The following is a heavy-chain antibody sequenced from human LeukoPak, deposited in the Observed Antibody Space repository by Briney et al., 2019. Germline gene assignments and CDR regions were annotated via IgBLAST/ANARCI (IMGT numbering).Heavy chain of an antibody. D-gene: IGHD3-10*02. V-gene: IGHV3-48*03. CDR3: AELGITMIGGV. CDR1: GFTFSSYE. Sequence: HTGGSLRLSCAGSGFTFSSYEMNWVRQAPGKGLEWVSYISSSGSTRYYADSVKGRFTISRDNAKNSLYLQMNSLRAEDTAVYYCAELGITMIGGVWGKGTTVTISS. J-gene: IGHJ6*04. CDR2: ISSSGSTR.